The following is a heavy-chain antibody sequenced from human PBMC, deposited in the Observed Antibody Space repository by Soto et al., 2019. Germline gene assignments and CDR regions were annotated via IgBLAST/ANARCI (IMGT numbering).Heavy chain of an antibody. V-gene: IGHV5-51*01. J-gene: IGHJ5*02. CDR3: ARLAARNDAPPENNWFDP. CDR1: GYSFTSYW. CDR2: IYPRDSDT. Sequence: GESLKISCKGSGYSFTSYWIGWVRQMPGKGLEWMGIIYPRDSDTRYSPSFQGQVTISADKSISTAYLQWSSLKASDTAMYYCARLAARNDAPPENNWFDPWGQGTLVTVSS. D-gene: IGHD1-1*01.